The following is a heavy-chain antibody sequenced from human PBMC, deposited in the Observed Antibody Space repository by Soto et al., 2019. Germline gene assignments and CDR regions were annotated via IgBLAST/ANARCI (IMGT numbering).Heavy chain of an antibody. CDR3: ATFENYDILTGYTLNWFDP. Sequence: GGSLRLSCAASGFTFSSYAMHWVRQAPGKGLEWVAVISYDGSNKYYADSVKGRFTISRDNSKNTLYLQMNSLRDEDTAVYYWATFENYDILTGYTLNWFDPRGQGTLVTVSS. D-gene: IGHD3-9*01. CDR1: GFTFSSYA. J-gene: IGHJ5*02. CDR2: ISYDGSNK. V-gene: IGHV3-30-3*01.